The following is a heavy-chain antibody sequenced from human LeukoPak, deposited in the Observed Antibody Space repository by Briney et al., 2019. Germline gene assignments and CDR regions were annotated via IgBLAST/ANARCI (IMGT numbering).Heavy chain of an antibody. D-gene: IGHD3-3*01. CDR1: GGTFSSYA. V-gene: IGHV1-69*05. CDR3: ARGVGVVNYYYYYMDV. Sequence: ASVKVSCKASGGTFSSYAISWVRQAPGQGLEWMGGIIPIFGTANYAQKFQGRVTITTDESTSTAYMELSSLRSEDTAVYYCARGVGVVNYYYYYMDVWGQGTTVTVSS. J-gene: IGHJ6*03. CDR2: IIPIFGTA.